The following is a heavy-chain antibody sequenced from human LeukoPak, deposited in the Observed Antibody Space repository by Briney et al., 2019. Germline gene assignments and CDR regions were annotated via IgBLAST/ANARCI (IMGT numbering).Heavy chain of an antibody. Sequence: HPGGSLRLSCVVSGLTLSRETMGWVRQAPGKGLEWVSVISGSSATKKYGDSVKGRFTISRDNSENTLYLHMSGLRADDTAVYFCVENGDTAMVNPFRYWGQGTLVTVSS. D-gene: IGHD5-18*01. CDR1: GLTLSRET. J-gene: IGHJ4*02. CDR3: VENGDTAMVNPFRY. V-gene: IGHV3-23*01. CDR2: ISGSSATK.